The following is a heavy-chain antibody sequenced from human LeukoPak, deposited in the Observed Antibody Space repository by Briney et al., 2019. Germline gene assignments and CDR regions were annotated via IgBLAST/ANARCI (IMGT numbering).Heavy chain of an antibody. CDR3: ARDLRRGIAARRDNY. J-gene: IGHJ4*02. D-gene: IGHD6-6*01. Sequence: GGSLRLSCAASGFTFSSYSMNWVRQAPGKGLGWVSSISSSSSYIYYADSVKGRFTISRDNAKNSLYLQMNSLRAEDTAVYYCARDLRRGIAARRDNYWGQGTLVTASS. CDR1: GFTFSSYS. CDR2: ISSSSSYI. V-gene: IGHV3-21*01.